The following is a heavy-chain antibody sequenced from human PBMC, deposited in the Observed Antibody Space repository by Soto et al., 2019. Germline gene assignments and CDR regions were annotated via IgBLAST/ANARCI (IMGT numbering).Heavy chain of an antibody. CDR1: GFMFDSFA. CDR2: INGASDSI. V-gene: IGHV3-48*02. CDR3: AKSGDSAGWGIDF. J-gene: IGHJ4*02. D-gene: IGHD6-19*01. Sequence: EVQLVESGGGLVQPGGSLRLYCVGSGFMFDSFAMNWVRQAPGKGLEWVSYINGASDSIYYAESVKGRFTISRDNARNSLSLRMDSLSDEDTAVYYCAKSGDSAGWGIDFWGQGTLVTVSS.